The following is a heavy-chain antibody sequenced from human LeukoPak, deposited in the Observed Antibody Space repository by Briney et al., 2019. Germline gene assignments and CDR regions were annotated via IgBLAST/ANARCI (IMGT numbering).Heavy chain of an antibody. CDR2: ISLSGQT. CDR3: RRKVGPFGPLGN. V-gene: IGHV4/OR15-8*02. D-gene: IGHD3-10*02. Sequence: SETLSLTCGVSGGSIRSTNWWSWVRQPPGQGLEWIGEISLSGQTNYSPSLNGRVTMSLDESRNQLSLNLTSVTAADTAIYYVRRKVGPFGPLGNWGRGT. J-gene: IGHJ4*02. CDR1: GGSIRSTNW.